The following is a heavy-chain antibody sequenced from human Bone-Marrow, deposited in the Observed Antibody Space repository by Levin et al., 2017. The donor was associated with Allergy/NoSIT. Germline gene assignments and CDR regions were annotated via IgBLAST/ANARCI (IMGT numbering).Heavy chain of an antibody. CDR3: ARARTGYNVDFDY. Sequence: GGSLRLSCAASAFTFTMNWVRPAPGKGLEWVSSISSSGSYIYYADSLKGRFTISRDNTNKLLFLHMNSLRAEDTAVYFCARARTGYNVDFDYWGRGTLVTVSS. J-gene: IGHJ4*02. V-gene: IGHV3-21*01. CDR1: AFTFT. D-gene: IGHD5-18*01. CDR2: ISSSGSYI.